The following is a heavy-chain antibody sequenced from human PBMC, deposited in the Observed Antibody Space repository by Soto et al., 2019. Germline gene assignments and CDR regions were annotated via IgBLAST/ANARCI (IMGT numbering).Heavy chain of an antibody. D-gene: IGHD3-22*01. J-gene: IGHJ6*02. CDR3: AKGDYYYDSSGYYALGYGMDV. Sequence: GGSLRLSCAASGFTFDDYAMHWVRQAPGKGLEWVSGISWNSGSIGYADSVKGRFTISRDNAKNSLYLRMNSLRAEDTALYYCAKGDYYYDSSGYYALGYGMDVWGQGTTVTAP. CDR2: ISWNSGSI. V-gene: IGHV3-9*01. CDR1: GFTFDDYA.